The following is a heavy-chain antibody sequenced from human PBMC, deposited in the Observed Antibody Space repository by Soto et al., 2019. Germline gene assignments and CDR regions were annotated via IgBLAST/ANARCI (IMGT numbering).Heavy chain of an antibody. Sequence: HPGWSLRLSCAASGFTFISYAMSWVRQAPGKGLEWVSAISGSGGSTYYADSVKGRFTISRDNSKNTLYLQMNSLRAEDTAVYYCAKDRLIVATIWVDYWGQGTLVTVSS. J-gene: IGHJ4*02. CDR2: ISGSGGST. CDR1: GFTFISYA. V-gene: IGHV3-23*01. CDR3: AKDRLIVATIWVDY. D-gene: IGHD5-12*01.